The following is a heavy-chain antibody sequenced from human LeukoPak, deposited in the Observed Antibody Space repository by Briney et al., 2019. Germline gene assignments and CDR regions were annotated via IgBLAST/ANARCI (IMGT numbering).Heavy chain of an antibody. D-gene: IGHD4-17*01. CDR1: GYTFTGYY. J-gene: IGHJ6*02. Sequence: ASVKVSCKASGYTFTGYYMHWVRQAPGQGLEWMGWINPNTGVTNYAQKFQGRVTLTRDTSIITAYMELTRLRSDDTAMYYCARDRTTVTTGYYGMDVWGQGTTLTVSS. CDR3: ARDRTTVTTGYYGMDV. V-gene: IGHV1-2*02. CDR2: INPNTGVT.